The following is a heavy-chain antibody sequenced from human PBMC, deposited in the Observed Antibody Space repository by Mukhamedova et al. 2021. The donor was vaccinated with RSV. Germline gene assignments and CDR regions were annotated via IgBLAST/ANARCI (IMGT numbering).Heavy chain of an antibody. D-gene: IGHD2-15*01. CDR3: ARDVVGAPDY. CDR2: ISSSSYI. Sequence: YMGWVRQAPGKGLEWVSSISSSSYIYYADSVKGRFTISRDNAKNSLYLQMNSLRAEDTAVYYCARDVVGAPDYWGQGTLVTVPS. V-gene: IGHV3-69-1*01. CDR1: Y. J-gene: IGHJ4*02.